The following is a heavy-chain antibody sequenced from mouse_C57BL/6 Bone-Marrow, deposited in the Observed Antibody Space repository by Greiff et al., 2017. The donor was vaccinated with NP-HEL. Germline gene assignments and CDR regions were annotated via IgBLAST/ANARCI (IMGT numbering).Heavy chain of an antibody. CDR1: GFSFNTYA. D-gene: IGHD1-1*01. CDR2: IRSKSNNYAT. CDR3: VRLDYGSSSYYYAMDY. J-gene: IGHJ4*01. V-gene: IGHV10-1*01. Sequence: EVKVIESGGGLVQPKGSLKLSCAASGFSFNTYAMNWVRQAPGKGLEWVARIRSKSNNYATYYADSVKDRFTSSRDDSESMLYLQMNNLKTEDTAMYYGVRLDYGSSSYYYAMDYWGQGTSVTVSS.